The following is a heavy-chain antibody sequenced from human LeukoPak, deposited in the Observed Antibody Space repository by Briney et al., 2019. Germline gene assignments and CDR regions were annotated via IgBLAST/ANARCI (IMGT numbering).Heavy chain of an antibody. CDR2: IYPGDSDT. V-gene: IGHV5-51*01. Sequence: GESLRISCKGSGYTFTNYWIGWVRQMPGKGLEWMGIIYPGDSDTRYSPSFQGQVTISADKSISTAYLQWSSLKASDTAMYYCARHTSVGIGADGSDIWGQGTMVTVPS. D-gene: IGHD7-27*01. CDR3: ARHTSVGIGADGSDI. J-gene: IGHJ3*02. CDR1: GYTFTNYW.